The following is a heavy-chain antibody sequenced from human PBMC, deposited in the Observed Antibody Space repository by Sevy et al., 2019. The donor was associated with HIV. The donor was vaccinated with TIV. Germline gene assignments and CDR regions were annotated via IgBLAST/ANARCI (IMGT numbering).Heavy chain of an antibody. Sequence: ASMKVSCKASGGTFNNYAVNWVRQAPGHGLEWMGGIIPMFGSANYVQKFQGRVTITADESTSTAYMEVSSLRSDDTAVYYCAKSISWYASLDSWGQGTLVTVSS. J-gene: IGHJ4*02. CDR2: IIPMFGSA. CDR1: GGTFNNYA. D-gene: IGHD6-13*01. V-gene: IGHV1-69*13. CDR3: AKSISWYASLDS.